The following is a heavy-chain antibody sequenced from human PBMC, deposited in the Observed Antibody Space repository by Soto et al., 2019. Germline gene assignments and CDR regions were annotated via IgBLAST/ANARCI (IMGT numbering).Heavy chain of an antibody. CDR3: AHWRSDSFAS. CDR2: IYWDDDK. V-gene: IGHV2-5*02. CDR1: GFSLTATGMG. Sequence: QITLKESGPTLVKPTQTLTLTCTFSGFSLTATGMGVGWIRQPPGKALEWLALIYWDDDKRYSPPLKRGLTISKDASKNPVVLTKTTVDAVDTATYYCAHWRSDSFASWGQETLVTVSS. J-gene: IGHJ4*02.